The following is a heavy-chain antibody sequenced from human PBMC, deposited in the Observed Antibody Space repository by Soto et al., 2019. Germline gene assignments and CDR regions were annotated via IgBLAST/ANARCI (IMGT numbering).Heavy chain of an antibody. CDR2: IIPIFDTT. Sequence: SLKVSRKASGGTFSNSGIRWVRQAPGQSLEWMGGIIPIFDTTNYAQKLQGRITIIADESTNTVYMELSNLRSADTGVYYCARAPILVSVTLHENYFDSWGQGTLVTVSS. V-gene: IGHV1-69*13. CDR1: GGTFSNSG. CDR3: ARAPILVSVTLHENYFDS. D-gene: IGHD2-21*02. J-gene: IGHJ4*02.